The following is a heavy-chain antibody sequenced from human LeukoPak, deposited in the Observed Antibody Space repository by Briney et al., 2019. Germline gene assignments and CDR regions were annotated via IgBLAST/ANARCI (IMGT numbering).Heavy chain of an antibody. V-gene: IGHV1-18*01. J-gene: IGHJ4*02. D-gene: IGHD6-19*01. Sequence: GATVNVSCKASGYTFTSYGISWVRQAPGQGLEWMGWVSAYNGNTNYAQKLQGRVTMTTDTSTSTAYMELRSLRSDDTAVYYCARVEDSSGFDYWGQGTLVTVSS. CDR2: VSAYNGNT. CDR3: ARVEDSSGFDY. CDR1: GYTFTSYG.